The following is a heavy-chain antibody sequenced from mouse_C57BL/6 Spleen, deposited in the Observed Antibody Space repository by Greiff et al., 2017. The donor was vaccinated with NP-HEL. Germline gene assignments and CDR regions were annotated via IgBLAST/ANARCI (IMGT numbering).Heavy chain of an antibody. D-gene: IGHD2-4*01. CDR3: ARWGTRDYEKDEYAMDY. CDR2: IYPGDGDT. CDR1: GYAFSSYW. J-gene: IGHJ4*01. V-gene: IGHV1-80*01. Sequence: VQLQQSGAELVKPGASVKISCKASGYAFSSYWMNWVKQRPGKGLEWIGQIYPGDGDTNYNGKFKGKDTLTADKSSSTAYMQLSSLTSEDPAVYVCARWGTRDYEKDEYAMDYWGQGTSVTVSS.